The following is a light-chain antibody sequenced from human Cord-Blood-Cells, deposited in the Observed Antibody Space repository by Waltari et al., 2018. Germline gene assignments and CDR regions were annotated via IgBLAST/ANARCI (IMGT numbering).Light chain of an antibody. V-gene: IGKV1-39*01. CDR3: QQSYSTPLT. Sequence: DIQMTQPPASPSGSVGDRVPITCRASQSISSYLNWYQQKPGKAPKLLIYAASSLQSGVPSRFSGSGSGTDFTLTISSLQPEDFATYYCQQSYSTPLTFGGGTKVEIK. CDR2: AAS. CDR1: QSISSY. J-gene: IGKJ4*01.